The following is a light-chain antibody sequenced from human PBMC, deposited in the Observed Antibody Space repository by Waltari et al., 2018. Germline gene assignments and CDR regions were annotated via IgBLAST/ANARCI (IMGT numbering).Light chain of an antibody. Sequence: DIQMTQSSSSLSASVGDRVTISCQTSRDIKNHLNWYQQKQGKAHNLLIYDASNLEIGVPSRFSGRGSGTHFTLTISSLQPEDVATYYCQQYDDFPPYNFGQGTKVEI. CDR2: DAS. CDR1: RDIKNH. J-gene: IGKJ2*01. V-gene: IGKV1-33*01. CDR3: QQYDDFPPYN.